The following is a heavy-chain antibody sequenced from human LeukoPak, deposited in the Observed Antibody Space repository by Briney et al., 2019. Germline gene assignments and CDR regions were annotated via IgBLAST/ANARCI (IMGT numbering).Heavy chain of an antibody. V-gene: IGHV1-2*04. D-gene: IGHD2-2*01. Sequence: ASVKVSCKASGYTFTGYYMHWVRQAPGQGLEWMGWINPNSGGTNYAQKFQGWVTMTRDTSISTAYMELSRLRSDDTAVYYCARECSSTSCYDYSMDVWGQGTTVTVSS. CDR3: ARECSSTSCYDYSMDV. CDR2: INPNSGGT. J-gene: IGHJ6*02. CDR1: GYTFTGYY.